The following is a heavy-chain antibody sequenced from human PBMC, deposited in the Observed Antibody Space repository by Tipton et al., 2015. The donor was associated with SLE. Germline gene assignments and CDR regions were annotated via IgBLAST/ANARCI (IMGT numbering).Heavy chain of an antibody. CDR2: ISSSGSDI. Sequence: SLRLSCAASGFTFSIYTMNWVRQAPGKGLEWVSSISSSGSDIYYADSVKGRFTISRDNAKNSLYLQMNSLRAEDTAIYYCARGPSHQRNFDYWGQGTLVTVSS. CDR1: GFTFSIYT. V-gene: IGHV3-21*01. CDR3: ARGPSHQRNFDY. J-gene: IGHJ4*02. D-gene: IGHD2-2*01.